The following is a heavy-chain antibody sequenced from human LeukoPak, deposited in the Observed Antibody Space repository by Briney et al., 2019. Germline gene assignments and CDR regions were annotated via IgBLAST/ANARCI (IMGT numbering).Heavy chain of an antibody. D-gene: IGHD1-1*01. CDR3: ARGATGTTGGSFDY. J-gene: IGHJ4*02. V-gene: IGHV1-18*01. Sequence: ASVKVSCKASGYTFTSYGISWVRQAPGQGLGWMGWISAYNGNTNYAQKLQGRVTITADESTSTAYMELSSLRSEATAVYYCARGATGTTGGSFDYWGQGTLVTVSS. CDR1: GYTFTSYG. CDR2: ISAYNGNT.